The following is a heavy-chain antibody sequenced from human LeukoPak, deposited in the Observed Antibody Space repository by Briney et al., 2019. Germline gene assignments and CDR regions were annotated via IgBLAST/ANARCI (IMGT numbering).Heavy chain of an antibody. J-gene: IGHJ4*02. CDR2: INPNSGGT. CDR1: GYTFTGYY. Sequence: ASVKVSCKASGYTFTGYYVHWVRQAPGQGLEWMGWINPNSGGTNYAQKFQGWVTMTRDTSISTAYMELSRLRSDDTAVYYCARGDYGDYYFDFNYWGQGTLVTVSS. CDR3: ARGDYGDYYFDFNY. V-gene: IGHV1-2*04. D-gene: IGHD4-17*01.